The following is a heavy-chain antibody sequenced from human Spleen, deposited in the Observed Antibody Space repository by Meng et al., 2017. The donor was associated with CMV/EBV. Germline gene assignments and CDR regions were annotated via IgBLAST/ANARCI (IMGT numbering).Heavy chain of an antibody. Sequence: GESLKISCAASGFTFSSYAMAWVRQAPGKGLEWVSSISDSGATKYHVDSVKGRFTISRDNSKNTLYLQMNSLRAEDTAVYYCAKAHILVVPAATIGDWGQGTLVTVSS. J-gene: IGHJ4*02. CDR1: GFTFSSYA. D-gene: IGHD2-2*01. V-gene: IGHV3-23*01. CDR3: AKAHILVVPAATIGD. CDR2: ISDSGATK.